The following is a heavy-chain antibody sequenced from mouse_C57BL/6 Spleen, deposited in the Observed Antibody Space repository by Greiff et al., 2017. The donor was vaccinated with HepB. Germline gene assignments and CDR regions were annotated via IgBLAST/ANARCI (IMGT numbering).Heavy chain of an antibody. Sequence: QVQLQQSGAELVRPGASVKLSCKASGYTFTDYYINWVKQRPGQGLEWIARIYPGSGNTYYNEKFKGKATLTAEKSSSTAYMQLSSLTSEDSAVYFCARSGEEDFFDYWGQGTTLTVSS. CDR3: ARSGEEDFFDY. CDR2: IYPGSGNT. V-gene: IGHV1-76*01. J-gene: IGHJ2*01. D-gene: IGHD4-1*01. CDR1: GYTFTDYY.